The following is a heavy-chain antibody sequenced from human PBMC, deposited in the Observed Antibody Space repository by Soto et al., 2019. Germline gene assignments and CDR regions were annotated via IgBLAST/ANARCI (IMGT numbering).Heavy chain of an antibody. Sequence: GESLKISCKGSGYSFTSYWIGWVRQMPGKGLEWMGIIYPGDSDTRYSPSFQGQVTISADKSISTAYLQWSSLKASDTAMYYCASSIPLNPRITMVRGEAARAFDIWGQGTMVTVSS. CDR1: GYSFTSYW. CDR3: ASSIPLNPRITMVRGEAARAFDI. CDR2: IYPGDSDT. D-gene: IGHD3-10*01. V-gene: IGHV5-51*01. J-gene: IGHJ3*02.